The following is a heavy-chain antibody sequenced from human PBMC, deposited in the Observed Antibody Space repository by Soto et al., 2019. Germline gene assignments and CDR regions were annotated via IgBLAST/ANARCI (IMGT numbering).Heavy chain of an antibody. CDR2: ISGSGGST. J-gene: IGHJ6*02. Sequence: GGSLRLSCAASGFSLSGYSLNWVRQAPGKGPEWVSSISGSGGSTYYADSVKGRFTISRDNSKNTLYLQMNSLRAEDTAVYYCAKAVYDILTGYPAYGMDVWGQGTTLTVSS. V-gene: IGHV3-23*01. D-gene: IGHD3-9*01. CDR1: GFSLSGYS. CDR3: AKAVYDILTGYPAYGMDV.